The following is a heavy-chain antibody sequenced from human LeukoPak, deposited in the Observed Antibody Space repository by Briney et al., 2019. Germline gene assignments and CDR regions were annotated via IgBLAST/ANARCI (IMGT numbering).Heavy chain of an antibody. V-gene: IGHV4-39*07. CDR2: IYYSGST. J-gene: IGHJ4*02. CDR3: ARGSNSGSYYYFDY. D-gene: IGHD1-26*01. Sequence: SETLSLTCTVSGGSISSYYWGWIRQPPGKGLEWIGSIYYSGSTYYNPSLKSRVTISVDTSKNQFSLKLSSVTAADTAVYYCARGSNSGSYYYFDYWGQGTLVTVSS. CDR1: GGSISSYY.